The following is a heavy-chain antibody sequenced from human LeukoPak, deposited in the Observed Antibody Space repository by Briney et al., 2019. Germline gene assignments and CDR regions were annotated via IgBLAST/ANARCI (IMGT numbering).Heavy chain of an antibody. J-gene: IGHJ4*02. CDR1: GFTFSSYW. D-gene: IGHD5-18*01. CDR2: IKGDGSST. V-gene: IGHV3-74*01. CDR3: ARDGYSSGHDFDY. Sequence: GGSLRLSCAASGFTFSSYWMHWVRHTPGKGLVWVSRIKGDGSSTSYADSVKGRFTISRDNAKNTLYLQMNSLRAEDTAVYYCARDGYSSGHDFDYWGQGTLVTVSS.